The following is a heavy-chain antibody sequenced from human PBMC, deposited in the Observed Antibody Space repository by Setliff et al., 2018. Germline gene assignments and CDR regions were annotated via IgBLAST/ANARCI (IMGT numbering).Heavy chain of an antibody. D-gene: IGHD3-3*01. CDR1: GFTFSSYA. V-gene: IGHV3-23*01. Sequence: GGSLRLSCAASGFTFSSYAMSWVRQAPGKGLEWVSAISGSGGSTYYAGSVKGRFTISRDNSKNTLYLQMNSLRTEDAAVYYCARAYDFWSGYMGMDSWGQGTLVTVSS. CDR3: ARAYDFWSGYMGMDS. J-gene: IGHJ4*02. CDR2: ISGSGGST.